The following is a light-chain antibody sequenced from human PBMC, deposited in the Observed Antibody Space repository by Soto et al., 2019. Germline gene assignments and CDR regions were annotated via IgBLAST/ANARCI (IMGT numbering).Light chain of an antibody. CDR3: SSYTSNNTVV. CDR1: SSDVGGYNY. Sequence: QSALTQPASVSGSPGQSITISCTGTSSDVGGYNYVSWYQQHPGKAPKFMIYDVSNRPSGDSNRFSGSKSGNTASLTISGLQAEDEADYYCSSYTSNNTVVFGGGTKLTVL. J-gene: IGLJ2*01. V-gene: IGLV2-14*01. CDR2: DVS.